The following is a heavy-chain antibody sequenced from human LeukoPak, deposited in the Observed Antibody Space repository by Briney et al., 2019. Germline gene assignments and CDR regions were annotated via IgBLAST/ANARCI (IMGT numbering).Heavy chain of an antibody. D-gene: IGHD3-10*01. CDR3: ARGRTNRMVRGARGHFDY. CDR2: ISSSGSTI. Sequence: KTGGSLRLSCAASGFTFSDYYMSWIRQAPGKGLEWVSYISSSGSTIYYADSVKGRFTISRDNAKNSLYLQMNSLRAEDTAVYYCARGRTNRMVRGARGHFDYWGQGTLVTVSS. J-gene: IGHJ4*02. CDR1: GFTFSDYY. V-gene: IGHV3-11*01.